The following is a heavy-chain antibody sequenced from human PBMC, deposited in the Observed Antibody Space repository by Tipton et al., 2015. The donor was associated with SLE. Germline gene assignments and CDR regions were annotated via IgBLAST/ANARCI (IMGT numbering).Heavy chain of an antibody. Sequence: LRLSCTVSGGSIISYYWSWIRQSPGKGLEWIGYIYSSGSTKYNPSLQSRVTISVDTSKNQFSLKLSSVTAADTAVYYCAAYSTGRDGEDYWGQGTLVTVSS. J-gene: IGHJ4*02. CDR3: AAYSTGRDGEDY. CDR1: GGSIISYY. V-gene: IGHV4-4*08. CDR2: IYSSGST. D-gene: IGHD6-19*01.